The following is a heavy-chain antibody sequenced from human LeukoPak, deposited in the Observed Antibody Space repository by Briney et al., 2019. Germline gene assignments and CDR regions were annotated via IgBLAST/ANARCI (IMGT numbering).Heavy chain of an antibody. Sequence: NPGGSLRLSCAASGFTFSSCSMNWVRQAPGKGLEWVSSITSSTSYIYYADSVKGRFTISRDNAKNSLYLQMNSLRAEDTAVYYCARDGGYNYAYSFDYWGQGTLVTVSS. J-gene: IGHJ4*02. D-gene: IGHD5-18*01. CDR1: GFTFSSCS. CDR3: ARDGGYNYAYSFDY. CDR2: ITSSTSYI. V-gene: IGHV3-21*01.